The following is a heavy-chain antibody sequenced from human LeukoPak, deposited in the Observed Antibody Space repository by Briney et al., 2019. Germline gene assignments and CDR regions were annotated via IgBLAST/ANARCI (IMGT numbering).Heavy chain of an antibody. Sequence: PGGSLRLSCEVSGFTFSSYGMNWVRQAPGKGLEWVSSISSSSSYIYYADSVKGRFTISRDNAKNSLYLQMNSLRAEDTAVYYCARARGMKQQLVIGYWGQGTLVTVSS. CDR3: ARARGMKQQLVIGY. CDR2: ISSSSSYI. V-gene: IGHV3-21*01. J-gene: IGHJ4*02. D-gene: IGHD6-13*01. CDR1: GFTFSSYG.